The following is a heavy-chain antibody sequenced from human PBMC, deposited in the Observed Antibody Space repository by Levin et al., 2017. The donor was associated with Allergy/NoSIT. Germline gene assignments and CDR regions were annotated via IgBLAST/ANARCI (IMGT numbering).Heavy chain of an antibody. CDR3: ARDLNSLISL. J-gene: IGHJ4*02. CDR1: GFTFSSYS. CDR2: ISGGSDTM. Sequence: GGSLRLSCAASGFTFSSYSMNWVRQAPGKGLEWVSYISGGSDTMFYADSLKGRFTISRDNAKSSLYLQMNSLRDEDTAVYYCARDLNSLISLWGQGTLVTVSS. D-gene: IGHD4-23*01. V-gene: IGHV3-48*02.